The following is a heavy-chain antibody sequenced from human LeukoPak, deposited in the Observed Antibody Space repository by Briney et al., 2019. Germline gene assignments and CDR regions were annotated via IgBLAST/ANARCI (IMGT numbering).Heavy chain of an antibody. Sequence: PGGSLRLSCAASGFTFSSYWMHWVRQVPGEGLVWVSRINSDGSSTSYADSVKGRFTISRDNAKNTLYLQMNSLRAEDTAVYYCARRTISSGFDYWGQGTLVTVSS. J-gene: IGHJ4*02. CDR2: INSDGSST. CDR3: ARRTISSGFDY. V-gene: IGHV3-74*01. D-gene: IGHD6-19*01. CDR1: GFTFSSYW.